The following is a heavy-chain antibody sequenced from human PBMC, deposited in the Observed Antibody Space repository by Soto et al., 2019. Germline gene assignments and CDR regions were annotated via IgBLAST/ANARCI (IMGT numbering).Heavy chain of an antibody. V-gene: IGHV1-24*01. CDR3: ATVAYDFWSGYFIGFDY. J-gene: IGHJ4*02. Sequence: GASVKVSCKVSGYTLTELSMHWVRQAPGKGLEWMGGFDPEDGETIYAQKFQGRVTMTEDTSTDTAYMELSSLRSENTAVYYCATVAYDFWSGYFIGFDYWGEGTLVTVSS. D-gene: IGHD3-3*01. CDR2: FDPEDGET. CDR1: GYTLTELS.